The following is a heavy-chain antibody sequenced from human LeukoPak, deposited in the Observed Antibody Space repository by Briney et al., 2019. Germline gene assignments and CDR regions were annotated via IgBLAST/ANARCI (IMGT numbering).Heavy chain of an antibody. CDR1: GFTLINYA. V-gene: IGHV3-23*01. Sequence: SGGSLRLSCAASGFTLINYAMSWVRQAPGKGPEWVSGISSNGGTTYYADSVKGRFTVSRDNSKNTLYLQMNSLRAEDTAVYYCAKDPQYYYNSSGYYFDYFDSWGQGTLVAVSS. CDR3: AKDPQYYYNSSGYYFDYFDS. D-gene: IGHD3-22*01. J-gene: IGHJ4*02. CDR2: ISSNGGTT.